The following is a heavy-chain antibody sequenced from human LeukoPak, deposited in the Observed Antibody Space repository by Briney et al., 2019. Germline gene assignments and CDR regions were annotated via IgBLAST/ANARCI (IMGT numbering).Heavy chain of an antibody. CDR1: GFTFSDYY. D-gene: IGHD3-22*01. V-gene: IGHV3-11*01. CDR3: ARDLGGYQSFSLDL. J-gene: IGHJ2*01. Sequence: GGSLRLSCAASGFTFSDYYMSWIRQAPGKGLEWVSYISSSGTTIYYADSVKGRFTISRDNAKNSLYLQMNSLRAEETAVYYCARDLGGYQSFSLDLWGRGTLVTVSS. CDR2: ISSSGTTI.